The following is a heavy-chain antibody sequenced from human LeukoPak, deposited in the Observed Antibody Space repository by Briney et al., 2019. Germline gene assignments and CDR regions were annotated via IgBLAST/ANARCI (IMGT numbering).Heavy chain of an antibody. Sequence: GGSLRLSCAASGFTFSSYWMSWVRQAPGKGLEWVANIKQDGSEKYYVDSVKGRFTISRDNAKNSLYLQMNSLRAEDTAVYYCARGGYSYGFDAFDIRGQGTMVTVSS. CDR1: GFTFSSYW. D-gene: IGHD5-18*01. CDR3: ARGGYSYGFDAFDI. CDR2: IKQDGSEK. V-gene: IGHV3-7*04. J-gene: IGHJ3*02.